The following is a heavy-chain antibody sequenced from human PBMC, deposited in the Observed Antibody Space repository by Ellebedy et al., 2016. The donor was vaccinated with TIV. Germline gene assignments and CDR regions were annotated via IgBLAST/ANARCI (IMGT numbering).Heavy chain of an antibody. D-gene: IGHD3-9*01. CDR3: ARGRAYYDILTGSDAFDI. Sequence: SVKVSXXASGGTFSSYAISWVRQAPGQGLEWMGGIIPIFGTANYAQKFQGRVTITADESTSTAYMELSSLRSEDTAVYYCARGRAYYDILTGSDAFDIWGQGTMVIVSS. J-gene: IGHJ3*02. V-gene: IGHV1-69*13. CDR1: GGTFSSYA. CDR2: IIPIFGTA.